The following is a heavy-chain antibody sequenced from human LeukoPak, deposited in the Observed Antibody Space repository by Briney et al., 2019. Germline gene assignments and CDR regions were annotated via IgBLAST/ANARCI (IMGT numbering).Heavy chain of an antibody. Sequence: GGSLRLSCEASGFTFSSYWMSWVRQAPGKGLEWVANIKTDGSEKYYVDSVKGRFTISRDNAKNSLYLQMNSLRAEDTAVYYCARQMYDYWGQGTLVTVSS. CDR1: GFTFSSYW. D-gene: IGHD2-8*01. CDR3: ARQMYDY. V-gene: IGHV3-7*01. CDR2: IKTDGSEK. J-gene: IGHJ4*02.